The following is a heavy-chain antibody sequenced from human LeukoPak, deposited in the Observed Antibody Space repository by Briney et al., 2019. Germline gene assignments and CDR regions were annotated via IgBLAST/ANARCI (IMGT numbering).Heavy chain of an antibody. J-gene: IGHJ5*02. V-gene: IGHV3-48*03. CDR1: GFTFSSYE. CDR3: AKPSLYDSSPLGP. Sequence: GGSLRLSCAASGFTFSSYEMNWVRQAPGKGLEWVSYISSSGSTIYYADSVKGRFTISRDNSKNTLYLQMNSLRAEDTAVYYCAKPSLYDSSPLGPWGQGTLVTVSS. CDR2: ISSSGSTI. D-gene: IGHD3-22*01.